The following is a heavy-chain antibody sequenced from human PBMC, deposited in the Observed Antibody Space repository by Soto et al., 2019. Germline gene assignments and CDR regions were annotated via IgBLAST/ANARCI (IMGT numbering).Heavy chain of an antibody. CDR2: IYYSGST. J-gene: IGHJ6*02. Sequence: SETLSLTCTVSGGSISSSGYYWGWIRQPPGKGLEWIGSIYYSGSTYYNPSLKSRVTISVDTSKNQFSLKLSSVTAADTAVYYCARSGFGNYGMDVWGQGTTVTVSS. CDR3: ARSGFGNYGMDV. D-gene: IGHD3-10*01. V-gene: IGHV4-39*01. CDR1: GGSISSSGYY.